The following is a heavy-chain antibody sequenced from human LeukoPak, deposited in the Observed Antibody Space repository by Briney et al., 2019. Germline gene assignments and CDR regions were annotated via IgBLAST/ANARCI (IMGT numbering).Heavy chain of an antibody. Sequence: PGGSLRLSCAASGFTFSSYGMHWVRQAPGKGLEWVAFIRFDGSNKYYADSVKGRFTISRGNSKNTLYLQMNSLRAEDTAVYYCAKDRGFYYGSGISYWGQGTLVTVSS. V-gene: IGHV3-30*02. CDR2: IRFDGSNK. D-gene: IGHD3-10*01. CDR1: GFTFSSYG. CDR3: AKDRGFYYGSGISY. J-gene: IGHJ4*02.